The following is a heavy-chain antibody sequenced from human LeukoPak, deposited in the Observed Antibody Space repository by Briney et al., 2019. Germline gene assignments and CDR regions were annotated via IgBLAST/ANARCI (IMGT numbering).Heavy chain of an antibody. CDR3: ARRPYEGRFDP. D-gene: IGHD3-22*01. CDR1: GGSISSYY. V-gene: IGHV4-59*08. J-gene: IGHJ5*02. Sequence: SETLSLTCTVSGGSISSYYWSWLRQPPGKGLEWIGYIYYSGSTNYNPSLKSRVTISLDTSKNQFSLKLRSVTAADTAVYYCARRPYEGRFDPWGQGALVTVSS. CDR2: IYYSGST.